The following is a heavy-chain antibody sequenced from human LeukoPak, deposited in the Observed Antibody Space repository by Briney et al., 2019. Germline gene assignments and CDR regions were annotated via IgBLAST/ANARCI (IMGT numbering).Heavy chain of an antibody. D-gene: IGHD1-7*01. V-gene: IGHV4-59*01. J-gene: IGHJ4*02. Sequence: PSETLSLTCIVSGDFITAYYWNWIRQPPGKGLEWIGYVYYSGSTEYNPSLRSRVTISLDMSKHQFSLNLTSVTAADTAVYYCASNTGTVFDYWGQGARVTASS. CDR1: GDFITAYY. CDR3: ASNTGTVFDY. CDR2: VYYSGST.